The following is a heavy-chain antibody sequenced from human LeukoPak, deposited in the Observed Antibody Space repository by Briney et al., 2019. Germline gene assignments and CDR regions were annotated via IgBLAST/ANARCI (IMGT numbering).Heavy chain of an antibody. Sequence: GGSLRLTCAASEFTFSSYAMSWVRQAPGKGLEWVSTISGRGGGTYHADSVKGRFTTSRDNSKNTLYLQMNSLRAEDTAVYYCAKYTGYTVAADYWGQGTLVTVSS. CDR1: EFTFSSYA. CDR3: AKYTGYTVAADY. J-gene: IGHJ4*02. CDR2: ISGRGGGT. V-gene: IGHV3-23*01. D-gene: IGHD6-13*01.